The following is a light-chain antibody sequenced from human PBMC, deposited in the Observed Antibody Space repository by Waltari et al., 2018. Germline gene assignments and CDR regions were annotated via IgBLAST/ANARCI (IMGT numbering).Light chain of an antibody. CDR1: QGLSGW. CDR2: STS. J-gene: IGKJ4*01. CDR3: QQAYRFPLT. V-gene: IGKV1-12*01. Sequence: DIQMTQSPSSVSASVGDRVTVTCRASQGLSGWLAWYQQKPGKAPKLLIFSTSRLQSGVPSRFSGSGSGADFNLTISNLQPEDIATYYCQQAYRFPLTFGGGTKVEIK.